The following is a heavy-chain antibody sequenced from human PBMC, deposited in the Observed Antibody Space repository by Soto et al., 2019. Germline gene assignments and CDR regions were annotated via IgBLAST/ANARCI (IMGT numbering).Heavy chain of an antibody. CDR2: IWYDGSNK. D-gene: IGHD3-22*01. CDR3: ARETDYYDSSGYYYWYFDL. Sequence: QVQLVESGGGVVQPGRSLRLSCAASGFTFSSYGMHWVRQAPGKGLEWVAVIWYDGSNKYYADPVKGRFTISRDNSKNTLYLQMNSLRAEDTAVYYCARETDYYDSSGYYYWYFDLWGRGTLVTVSS. CDR1: GFTFSSYG. V-gene: IGHV3-33*01. J-gene: IGHJ2*01.